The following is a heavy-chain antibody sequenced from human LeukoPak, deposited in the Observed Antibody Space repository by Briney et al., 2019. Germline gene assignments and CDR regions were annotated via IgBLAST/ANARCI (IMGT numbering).Heavy chain of an antibody. CDR1: GFTFDDYA. CDR3: TKGGGHNWNDDYFDY. D-gene: IGHD1-1*01. Sequence: LRLSCAASGFTFDDYAMHCVRQAPGKGLEWVSGISWNSGSIGYADSVKGRFTISRDNAKNSLYLQMNSLRAEETALYYCTKGGGHNWNDDYFDYWGEGTLVTVSS. V-gene: IGHV3-9*01. J-gene: IGHJ4*02. CDR2: ISWNSGSI.